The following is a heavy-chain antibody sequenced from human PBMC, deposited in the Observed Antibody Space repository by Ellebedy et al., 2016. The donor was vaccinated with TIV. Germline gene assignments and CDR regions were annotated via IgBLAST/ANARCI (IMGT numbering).Heavy chain of an antibody. D-gene: IGHD3-10*01. CDR3: ASKKDYYASGSANWFDP. CDR1: GGSFSNYY. Sequence: MPSETLSLTCAVYGGSFSNYYWNWIRQPPGKGLEWNGEINHSGSNNYNPSLKSRVTISLDTSKNQFSLKLSSVTAADTAVYYCASKKDYYASGSANWFDPWGQGTLVTVSS. V-gene: IGHV4-34*01. CDR2: INHSGSN. J-gene: IGHJ5*02.